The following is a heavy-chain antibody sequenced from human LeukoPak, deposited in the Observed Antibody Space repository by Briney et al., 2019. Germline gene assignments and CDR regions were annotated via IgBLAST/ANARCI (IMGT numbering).Heavy chain of an antibody. CDR3: ASRPSGSTWYGVFDY. CDR1: GASMSNHY. V-gene: IGHV4-59*11. CDR2: IYDSETT. Sequence: SETLSLTCTVSGASMSNHYWSWIRQPPGKGLEWIGFIYDSETTNYNPSLKSRVTMSVDTSKNQFFLNLSSVTAADTALYYCASRPSGSTWYGVFDYWSRGTLVTVSS. D-gene: IGHD6-13*01. J-gene: IGHJ4*02.